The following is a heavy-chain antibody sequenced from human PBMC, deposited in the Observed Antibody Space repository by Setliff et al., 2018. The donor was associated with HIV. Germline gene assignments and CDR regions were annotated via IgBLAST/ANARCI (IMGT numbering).Heavy chain of an antibody. Sequence: LSLTCTVSGGSISSYYWSWIRQPPGKGLEWIGYIYYSGSTNYNPSLKSRVTISVDTSKNQFSLKLSSVTAADTAVHYCARGSRGYSYAYYYYYMDVWGKGTTVTVSS. CDR1: GGSISSYY. V-gene: IGHV4-59*01. D-gene: IGHD5-18*01. CDR3: ARGSRGYSYAYYYYYMDV. J-gene: IGHJ6*03. CDR2: IYYSGST.